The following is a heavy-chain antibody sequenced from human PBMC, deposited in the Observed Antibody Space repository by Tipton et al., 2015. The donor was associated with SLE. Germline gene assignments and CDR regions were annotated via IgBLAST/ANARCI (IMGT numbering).Heavy chain of an antibody. Sequence: TLSLTCTVSGGSVSSGYYYWSWIRQPAGKGLEWIGRIYTSGSTNYNPPLKSRVTISVDTSKNQFSLKVSSVTAADTAVYYCARAPYDSSGNNWFDSWGQGTLVTVSS. V-gene: IGHV4-61*02. CDR2: IYTSGST. D-gene: IGHD3-22*01. CDR3: ARAPYDSSGNNWFDS. J-gene: IGHJ5*01. CDR1: GGSVSSGYYY.